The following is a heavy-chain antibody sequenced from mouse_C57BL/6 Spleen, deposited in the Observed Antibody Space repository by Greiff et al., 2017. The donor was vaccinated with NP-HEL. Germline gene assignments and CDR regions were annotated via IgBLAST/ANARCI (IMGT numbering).Heavy chain of an antibody. Sequence: VQLQQSGAELVRPGASVTLSCKASGYTFTDYEMHWVKQTPVHGLEWIGAIDPETGGTAYNQKFKGKAILTAAKSSSTAYMELRSLTSEDSAVYYCTRQLTGTGFAYWGQGTLVTVSA. J-gene: IGHJ3*01. CDR2: IDPETGGT. CDR3: TRQLTGTGFAY. CDR1: GYTFTDYE. D-gene: IGHD4-1*01. V-gene: IGHV1-15*01.